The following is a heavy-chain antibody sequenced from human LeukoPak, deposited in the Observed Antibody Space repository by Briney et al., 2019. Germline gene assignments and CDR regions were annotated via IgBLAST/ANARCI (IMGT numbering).Heavy chain of an antibody. D-gene: IGHD3-10*01. V-gene: IGHV1-69*01. CDR2: IIPIFGAA. J-gene: IGHJ6*03. Sequence: SVKVSCKASGGTFSSYAVSWVRLTPGQGLEWMGGIIPIFGAANYAQKFQGRVTFTADESTSTAYMELSSLRSEDSAVYYCARSNYYGSGYYYYYYMDVWGKGTTVTISS. CDR3: ARSNYYGSGYYYYYYMDV. CDR1: GGTFSSYA.